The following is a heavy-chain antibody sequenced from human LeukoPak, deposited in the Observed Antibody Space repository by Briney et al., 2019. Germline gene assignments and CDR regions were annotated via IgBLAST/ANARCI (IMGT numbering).Heavy chain of an antibody. CDR2: IHYSGST. D-gene: IGHD2-2*01. CDR1: GGSISSYY. J-gene: IGHJ4*02. Sequence: SETLSLTCTVSGGSISSYYWSWIRQPPGKGLEWIGSIHYSGSTTYSPSLKSPVTISVDTSKNQFSLKLSSVTAADTAVYYCARRLGSSSTGFDYWGQGTLVTVSS. CDR3: ARRLGSSSTGFDY. V-gene: IGHV4-59*08.